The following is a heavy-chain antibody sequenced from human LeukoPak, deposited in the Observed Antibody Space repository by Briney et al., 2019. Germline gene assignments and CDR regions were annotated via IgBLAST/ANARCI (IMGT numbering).Heavy chain of an antibody. CDR1: GFTFSDYY. D-gene: IGHD2-2*01. CDR2: ISSSGDSI. V-gene: IGHV3-11*01. CDR3: ARGTYYYYYYMDV. J-gene: IGHJ6*03. Sequence: PGGSLRLSCAASGFTFSDYYMSWIRQAPGKGLEWVSYISSSGDSIYYVDSVKGRFTISRDNAKNSLYLQMTSLRAEDTAVYYCARGTYYYYYYMDVWGKGTTVTISS.